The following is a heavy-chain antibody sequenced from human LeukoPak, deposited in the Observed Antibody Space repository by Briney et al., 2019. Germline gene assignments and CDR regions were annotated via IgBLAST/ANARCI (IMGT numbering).Heavy chain of an antibody. D-gene: IGHD1-26*01. J-gene: IGHJ4*02. CDR2: IEHSGST. Sequence: PSETLSLTCAVYGGSFSGYYWSWIRQPPGKGLEWIGEIEHSGSTNYNPSLKSRVTISLDTSKNQFSLNLNSLTAADTAVYYCARDKPYSGSYSGLDYWGQGTLVTVSS. CDR3: ARDKPYSGSYSGLDY. V-gene: IGHV4-34*01. CDR1: GGSFSGYY.